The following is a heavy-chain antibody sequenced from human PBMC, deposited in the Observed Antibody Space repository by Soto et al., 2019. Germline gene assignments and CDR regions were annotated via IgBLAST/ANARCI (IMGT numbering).Heavy chain of an antibody. CDR1: GGSISSSNW. CDR2: IYHSGST. J-gene: IGHJ4*02. Sequence: SETLSLTCAVSGGSISSSNWWSWVRQPPGKGLEWIGEIYHSGSTNYNPSLKSRVTISVDKSKNQFSLKLSSVTGADTAVYYCARAPTGYNRSFFNYWGQGTLVTVSS. V-gene: IGHV4-4*02. D-gene: IGHD5-12*01. CDR3: ARAPTGYNRSFFNY.